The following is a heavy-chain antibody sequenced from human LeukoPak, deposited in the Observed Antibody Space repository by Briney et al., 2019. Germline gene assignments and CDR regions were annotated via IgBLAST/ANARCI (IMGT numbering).Heavy chain of an antibody. CDR3: AKQREGISWSPDY. Sequence: GGSLRLSCVASGFTFSNYWMHWVRQAPGKGLVWVSRVNTDESRTNYADSVKGRFTISRDNAKNTVYLQMNSLRGEDTAVYYCAKQREGISWSPDYWGQGTLVTVSS. D-gene: IGHD6-13*01. CDR2: VNTDESRT. V-gene: IGHV3-74*01. J-gene: IGHJ4*02. CDR1: GFTFSNYW.